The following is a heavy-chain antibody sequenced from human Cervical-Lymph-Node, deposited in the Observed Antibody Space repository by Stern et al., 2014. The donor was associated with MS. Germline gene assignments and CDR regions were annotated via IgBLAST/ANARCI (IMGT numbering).Heavy chain of an antibody. J-gene: IGHJ4*02. CDR2: ISAYKGNT. D-gene: IGHD1-7*01. V-gene: IGHV1-18*01. Sequence: VQLLQSGAEVKKPGASVKVSCKTSGYTFSNYALIWVRQAPGQGLEWMGWISAYKGNTSYAQKFQDKVTMTTDASTSTAYLELRKLRSDDTAVYYCARGPTYRTGTVDNWGQGTLVTVSS. CDR3: ARGPTYRTGTVDN. CDR1: GYTFSNYA.